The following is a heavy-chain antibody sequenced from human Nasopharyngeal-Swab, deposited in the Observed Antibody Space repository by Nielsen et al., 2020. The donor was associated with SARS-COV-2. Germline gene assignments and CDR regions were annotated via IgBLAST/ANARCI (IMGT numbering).Heavy chain of an antibody. CDR3: ARELGICTNGVCYINNWFDP. V-gene: IGHV1-69*13. CDR1: GGTFSSYA. CDR2: IIPIFGTA. Sequence: SVKVSCKASGGTFSSYAISWVRQAPGQGLEWMGGIIPIFGTANYAQKFQGRVTITADESTSTAYMELSSLGSEDTAVYYCARELGICTNGVCYINNWFDPWGQGTLVTVSS. J-gene: IGHJ5*02. D-gene: IGHD2-8*01.